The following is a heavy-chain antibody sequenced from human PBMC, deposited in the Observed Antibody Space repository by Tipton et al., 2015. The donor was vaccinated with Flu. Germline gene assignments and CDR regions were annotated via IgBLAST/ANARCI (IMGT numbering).Heavy chain of an antibody. CDR1: GDSISDYY. CDR2: IYYSGST. J-gene: IGHJ4*02. Sequence: TLSLTCTVSGDSISDYYWSWIRQPPGKGLEWIGYIYYSGSTNYNPSLKSRVTISVDTSKNQFSLKLSSVTAADTAVYYCARVFKRAPYSYFDYWGQGTLVTVSS. D-gene: IGHD1-26*01. CDR3: ARVFKRAPYSYFDY. V-gene: IGHV4-59*12.